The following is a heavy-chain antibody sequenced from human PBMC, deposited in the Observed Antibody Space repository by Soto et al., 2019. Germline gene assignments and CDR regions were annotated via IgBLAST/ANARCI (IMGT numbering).Heavy chain of an antibody. V-gene: IGHV4-4*02. J-gene: IGHJ4*02. CDR1: GGSISNSNW. D-gene: IGHD5-18*01. Sequence: PSETLSLTCPFSGGSISNSNWWSWVRQPPGKGLEWIGEIYHSGSTNYNPSLKSRVTISVDKSKNQFSLKLSSVTAADTAVDYCATAQYSYGELEYWGQGTLVTVS. CDR3: ATAQYSYGELEY. CDR2: IYHSGST.